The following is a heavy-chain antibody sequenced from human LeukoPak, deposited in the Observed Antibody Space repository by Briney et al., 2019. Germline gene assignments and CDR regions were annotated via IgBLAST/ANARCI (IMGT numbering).Heavy chain of an antibody. CDR3: ARGYSSAEGMDV. CDR1: GYTFTGYY. Sequence: ASVKVSCKASGYTFTGYYMHWVRQAPGQGLEWMGWINPNSGGTNYAQKFQGWVTMTRDTSISTAYMELSRLRSDDTAVYYCARGYSSAEGMDVWGQGTTVTVSS. V-gene: IGHV1-2*04. J-gene: IGHJ6*02. CDR2: INPNSGGT. D-gene: IGHD6-19*01.